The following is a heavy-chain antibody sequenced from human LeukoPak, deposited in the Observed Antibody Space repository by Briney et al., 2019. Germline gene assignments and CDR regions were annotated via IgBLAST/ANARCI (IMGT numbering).Heavy chain of an antibody. J-gene: IGHJ6*03. V-gene: IGHV4-4*08. CDR1: EGNISSYY. CDR3: SRDTGYYYDRKYYYYMYV. Sequence: SETLSLTCTVSEGNISSYYLSWIRQPPGKGLEWIGRICTRGSTKYYPSLKSRVTISADTAKNQFSLKLSYVTAADKAAYNYSRDTGYYYDRKYYYYMYVWGKGTTVTVSS. CDR2: ICTRGST. D-gene: IGHD3-22*01.